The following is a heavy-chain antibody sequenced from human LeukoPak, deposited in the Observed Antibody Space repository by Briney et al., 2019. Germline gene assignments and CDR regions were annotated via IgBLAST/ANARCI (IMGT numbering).Heavy chain of an antibody. D-gene: IGHD2-2*01. CDR2: INQDGTEK. Sequence: PGESLRLSCAASGFSFTTYWMSWVRQAPGKGLEWVANINQDGTEKYYVDSVKGRFTISRDNAKNSLYLQMNSLRAEDTALYYCARVGREVPAAHPWDDLDYWGQGTLVTVSS. CDR1: GFSFTTYW. J-gene: IGHJ4*02. V-gene: IGHV3-7*03. CDR3: ARVGREVPAAHPWDDLDY.